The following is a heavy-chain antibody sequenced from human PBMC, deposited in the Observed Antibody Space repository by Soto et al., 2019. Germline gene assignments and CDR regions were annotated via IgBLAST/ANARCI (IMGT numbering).Heavy chain of an antibody. Sequence: GGSLRLSCAASGFTFSSYSMNWVRQAPGKGLEWVSAISGSGGSTYYADSVKGRFTISRDNSKNTLYLQMNSLRAEDTAVYYCASKAVDYGDYSFDYWGQGTLVTVSS. CDR3: ASKAVDYGDYSFDY. D-gene: IGHD4-17*01. CDR1: GFTFSSYS. V-gene: IGHV3-23*01. CDR2: ISGSGGST. J-gene: IGHJ4*02.